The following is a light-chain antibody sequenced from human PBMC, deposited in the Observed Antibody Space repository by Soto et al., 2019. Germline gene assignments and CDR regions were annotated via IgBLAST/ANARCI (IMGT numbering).Light chain of an antibody. J-gene: IGKJ1*01. CDR2: KAS. CDR3: QQYNSYSVT. CDR1: QSISSW. Sequence: DIQMTQSPSTLSASVGDRVTITCRASQSISSWLAWYQQKPGKAPKLLIYKASSLESGVPSRFRGSGSGTEFTLTISSLQPDDFGTYFCQQYNSYSVTFGQGTKVEIK. V-gene: IGKV1-5*03.